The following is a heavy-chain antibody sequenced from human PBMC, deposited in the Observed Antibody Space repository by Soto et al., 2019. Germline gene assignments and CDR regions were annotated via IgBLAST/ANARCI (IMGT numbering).Heavy chain of an antibody. J-gene: IGHJ4*02. V-gene: IGHV1-24*01. CDR1: GYTLTELS. CDR3: VTLPKSVHGVDY. Sequence: QVQLVQSGAEVKKPGASVKVSCKVSGYTLTELSMHWVRQAPGKGLEWMGGFDPEDGETIYAQKIQGRATMTEDTSTDTAYMELSSLGSEDTAVYYCVTLPKSVHGVDYWGQGTLVTVSS. D-gene: IGHD3-10*01. CDR2: FDPEDGET.